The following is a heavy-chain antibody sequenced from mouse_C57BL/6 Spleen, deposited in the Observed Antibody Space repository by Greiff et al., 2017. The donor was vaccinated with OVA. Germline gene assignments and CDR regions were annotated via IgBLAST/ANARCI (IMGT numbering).Heavy chain of an antibody. CDR2: IYIGNGYT. D-gene: IGHD4-1*01. J-gene: IGHJ1*03. CDR3: AISGTGTKWYFDV. Sequence: VQLQQSGAELVRPGSSVKMSCKTSGYTFTSYGINWVKQRPGQGLEWIGYIYIGNGYTEYNEKFKGKATLTSDTSSSAAYMQLSSLTSEDSAIYFFAISGTGTKWYFDVWGTGTTVTVSS. V-gene: IGHV1-58*01. CDR1: GYTFTSYG.